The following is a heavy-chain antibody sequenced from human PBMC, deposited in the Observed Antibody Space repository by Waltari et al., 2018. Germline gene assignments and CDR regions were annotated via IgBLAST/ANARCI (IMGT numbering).Heavy chain of an antibody. Sequence: QLQLQESGPGLVKPSETLSLTCTVSGGSISSSTYYWGWIRQSPGKGLEWIGSIYYIGGPYYNPTLEDRVTISGDTSKNQFSLKLSSVTAADTAVYYCARHWKKSGYRFDPWGQGTLVTVSS. J-gene: IGHJ5*02. CDR1: GGSISSSTYY. D-gene: IGHD5-12*01. V-gene: IGHV4-39*01. CDR2: IYYIGGP. CDR3: ARHWKKSGYRFDP.